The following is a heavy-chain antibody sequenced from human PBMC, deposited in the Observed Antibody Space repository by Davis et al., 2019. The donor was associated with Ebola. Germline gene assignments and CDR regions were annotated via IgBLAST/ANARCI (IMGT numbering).Heavy chain of an antibody. Sequence: KVSCKGSGYSFTSYWIGWVRQMPGKGLEWMGIIYPGDSDTRYSPSFQGQVTISADKSISTAYLQGSSLKASDTAMYYCAGQSLGDSSGIQPWGQGTLVTVSS. CDR3: AGQSLGDSSGIQP. V-gene: IGHV5-51*01. D-gene: IGHD6-19*01. CDR1: GYSFTSYW. CDR2: IYPGDSDT. J-gene: IGHJ1*01.